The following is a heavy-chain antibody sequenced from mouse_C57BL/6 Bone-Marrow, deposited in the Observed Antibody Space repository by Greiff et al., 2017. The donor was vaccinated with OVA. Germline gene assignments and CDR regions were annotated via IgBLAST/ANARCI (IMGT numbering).Heavy chain of an antibody. CDR1: GYTFTSYG. V-gene: IGHV1-81*01. Sequence: QVQLQQSGAELARPGASVKLSCKASGYTFTSYGISWVKQRPGQGLEWIGEIYPRSGNTYYNEKFKGKATLTADKSSSTAYMELRSLTSEDSAVYFCARSHYGPDYFDYWGQGTTLTVSS. J-gene: IGHJ2*01. D-gene: IGHD1-1*01. CDR3: ARSHYGPDYFDY. CDR2: IYPRSGNT.